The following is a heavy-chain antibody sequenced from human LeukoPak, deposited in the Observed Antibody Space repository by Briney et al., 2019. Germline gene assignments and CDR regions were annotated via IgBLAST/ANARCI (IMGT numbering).Heavy chain of an antibody. D-gene: IGHD3-3*01. CDR3: ARVGWGFWSGYYVDY. CDR2: IYYSGST. CDR1: GGSISSYY. V-gene: IGHV4-59*08. J-gene: IGHJ4*02. Sequence: SETLSLTCTVSGGSISSYYWSWIRHPPGKGLEWIGYIYYSGSTNYNPSLKSRVTISVDTSKNQFSLKLSSVTAADTAVYYCARVGWGFWSGYYVDYWGQGTLVTVSS.